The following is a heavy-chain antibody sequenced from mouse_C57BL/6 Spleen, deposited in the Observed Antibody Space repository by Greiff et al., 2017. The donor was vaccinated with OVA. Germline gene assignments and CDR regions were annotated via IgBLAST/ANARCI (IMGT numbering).Heavy chain of an antibody. V-gene: IGHV1-82*01. CDR1: GYAFSSSW. CDR2: IYPGDGDT. CDR3: ADDEDGYYKGYFDV. D-gene: IGHD2-3*01. J-gene: IGHJ1*03. Sequence: VKLQESGPELVKPGASVKISCKASGYAFSSSWMNWVKQRPGKGLEWIGRIYPGDGDTNYNGKFKGKATLTADKSSSTAYMQLSSLTSEDSAVYFCADDEDGYYKGYFDVWGTGTTVTVSS.